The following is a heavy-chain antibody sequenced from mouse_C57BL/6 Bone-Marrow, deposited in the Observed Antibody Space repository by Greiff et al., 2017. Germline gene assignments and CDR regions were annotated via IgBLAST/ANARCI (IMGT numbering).Heavy chain of an antibody. J-gene: IGHJ2*01. Sequence: QVQLQQPGAELVRPGSSVKLSCKASGYTFTSYWMDWVKQRPGQGLEWIGNIYPSDSETHYNQKFKDKATLTVDKSSSTAYMQLSSLTSEDSAVYYCARRYYGKVYWGQGTTLTVSS. V-gene: IGHV1-61*01. CDR3: ARRYYGKVY. CDR1: GYTFTSYW. CDR2: IYPSDSET. D-gene: IGHD1-1*01.